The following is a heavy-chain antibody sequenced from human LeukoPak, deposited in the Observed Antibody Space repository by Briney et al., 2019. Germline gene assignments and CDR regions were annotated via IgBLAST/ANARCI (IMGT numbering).Heavy chain of an antibody. CDR1: GFTFSDYW. D-gene: IGHD1-26*01. V-gene: IGHV3-7*01. J-gene: IGHJ4*02. Sequence: GESLRLSCVASGFTFSDYWMTWVRQAPGKGLEWVANIKQDGSDKKYVDSVKGRFTISRDNARNSLYLQMDSLRDEDTAVYYCARGGGDYWGQGTLVTVTS. CDR3: ARGGGDY. CDR2: IKQDGSDK.